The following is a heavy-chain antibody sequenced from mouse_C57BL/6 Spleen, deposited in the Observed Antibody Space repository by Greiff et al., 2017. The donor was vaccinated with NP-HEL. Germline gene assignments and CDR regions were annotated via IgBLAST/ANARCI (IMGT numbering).Heavy chain of an antibody. J-gene: IGHJ4*01. V-gene: IGHV1-82*01. Sequence: LQESGPELVKPGASVKISCKASGYAFSSSWMNWVKQRPGKGLEWIGRIYPGDGDTNYNGKFKGKATLTADKSSSTAYMQLSSLTSEDSAVYFCAREGAMDYWGQGTSVTVSS. CDR1: GYAFSSSW. CDR2: IYPGDGDT. CDR3: AREGAMDY.